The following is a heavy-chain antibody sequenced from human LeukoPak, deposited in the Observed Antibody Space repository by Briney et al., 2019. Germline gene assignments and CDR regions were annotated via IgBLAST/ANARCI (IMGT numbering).Heavy chain of an antibody. Sequence: ASVKVSCKSSGSSFAGYHMHWVRQAPGQGLEWMGIINPSGGSTSYAQKFQGRVTMTRDTSTSTVYMELSSLRSEDTAVYYCARDRGEQPPPTYFDYWGQGTLVTVSS. CDR2: INPSGGST. CDR1: GSSFAGYH. CDR3: ARDRGEQPPPTYFDY. J-gene: IGHJ4*02. D-gene: IGHD1-26*01. V-gene: IGHV1-46*01.